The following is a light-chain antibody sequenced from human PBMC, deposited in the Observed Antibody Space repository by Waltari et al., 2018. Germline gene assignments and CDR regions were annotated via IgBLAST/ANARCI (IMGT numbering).Light chain of an antibody. CDR2: WAY. Sequence: DVVMTQSPDSLAVSLGERATIHFKSSHSVSFYSTDKNSLTWYQQKPGQPARVLIYWAYDREGGVPDRFSGSGSGTDFTLTITNLQAEDAATYYGQQYLSTPFTFGPGTKVDIK. CDR3: QQYLSTPFT. J-gene: IGKJ3*01. V-gene: IGKV4-1*01. CDR1: HSVSFYSTDKNS.